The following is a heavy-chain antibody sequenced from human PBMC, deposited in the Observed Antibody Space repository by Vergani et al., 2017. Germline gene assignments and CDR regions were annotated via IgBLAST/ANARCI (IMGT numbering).Heavy chain of an antibody. V-gene: IGHV3-30-3*01. Sequence: QVKLEESRGGVVQPGRSLRLSCAASGFSFGNYAMHWVRQAPGKGLEWVGVISYDGTEKKYADSVNGRFTISRDNSKKMMSLQMNSLRVEDTAVYYCARGGKGIIMVVPSTHLWGQGTQVSVS. D-gene: IGHD2-15*01. CDR1: GFSFGNYA. CDR3: ARGGKGIIMVVPSTHL. CDR2: ISYDGTEK. J-gene: IGHJ4*02.